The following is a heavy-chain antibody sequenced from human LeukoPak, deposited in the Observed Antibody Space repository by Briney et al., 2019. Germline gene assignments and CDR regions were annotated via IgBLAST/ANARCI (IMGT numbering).Heavy chain of an antibody. CDR2: IYYSGST. J-gene: IGHJ4*02. Sequence: PSQTLSLTCTVSGGSISSGGYYWSWIRQHPGKGLEWIGYIYYSGSTYYNPSLKSRVTISVDTSKNQFSLKLSSVTAADTAVYYCARRRIVVVTNFDYWGQGTLVTVSS. CDR1: GGSISSGGYY. V-gene: IGHV4-31*03. D-gene: IGHD3-22*01. CDR3: ARRRIVVVTNFDY.